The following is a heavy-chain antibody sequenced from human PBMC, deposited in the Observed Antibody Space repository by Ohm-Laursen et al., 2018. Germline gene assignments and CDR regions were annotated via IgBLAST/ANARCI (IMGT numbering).Heavy chain of an antibody. D-gene: IGHD6-19*01. J-gene: IGHJ6*02. CDR3: ARGSGFFKLDV. V-gene: IGHV4-34*01. CDR2: INQSGST. Sequence: SETLSLTCIVSGGSISGFYWSWIRQPAGKGLEWIGEINQSGSTKYNPSLKRRVTLSADSSNSQFSLRLTSVTAADTATYYCARGSGFFKLDVWGQGTTVTVSS. CDR1: GGSISGFY.